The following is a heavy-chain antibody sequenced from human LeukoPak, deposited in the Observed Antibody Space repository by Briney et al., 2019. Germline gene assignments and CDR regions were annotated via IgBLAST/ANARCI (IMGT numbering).Heavy chain of an antibody. J-gene: IGHJ4*02. D-gene: IGHD3-3*02. CDR1: GYTFSDFY. V-gene: IGHV1-2*02. Sequence: ASVKVSCKASGYTFSDFYIHWVRQAPGQGLEYVGWITPKSGDTYSPQRFQGRVTMTRDASISTAYMELSSLRSDDTAVHFCARVRLADERAWAYWGQGTLVTVSS. CDR3: ARVRLADERAWAY. CDR2: ITPKSGDT.